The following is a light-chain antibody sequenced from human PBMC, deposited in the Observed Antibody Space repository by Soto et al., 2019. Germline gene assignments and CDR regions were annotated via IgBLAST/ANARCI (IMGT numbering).Light chain of an antibody. CDR3: QKFNAGPN. CDR2: AAS. CDR1: QAINNY. V-gene: IGKV1-27*01. Sequence: DIQMTQSPSSLSASVGDRVTITCRASQAINNYLAWYQQKPGKVPTLLISAASTLQAGVPSRVSGSGSWTDFTLTISSLKTEDVATYYCQKFNAGPNFGGGTKVEI. J-gene: IGKJ4*01.